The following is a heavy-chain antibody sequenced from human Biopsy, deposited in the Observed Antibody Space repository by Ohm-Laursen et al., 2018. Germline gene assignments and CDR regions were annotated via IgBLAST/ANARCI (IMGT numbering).Heavy chain of an antibody. V-gene: IGHV3-11*01. CDR1: GFTFRDYY. Sequence: SLRLSCAASGFTFRDYYMIWIRQPPGKGLEWVSYITNSGGTVYHAESVKGRFTISRDNAMNSVYLQMNSLRGEDTAVYYCARAVGIAAAPIDYWGQGTLVTVSS. CDR2: ITNSGGTV. D-gene: IGHD2-15*01. J-gene: IGHJ4*01. CDR3: ARAVGIAAAPIDY.